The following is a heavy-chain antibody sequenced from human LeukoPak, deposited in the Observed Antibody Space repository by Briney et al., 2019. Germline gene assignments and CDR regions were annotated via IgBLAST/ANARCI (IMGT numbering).Heavy chain of an antibody. J-gene: IGHJ4*02. D-gene: IGHD1-26*01. Sequence: PGGSLRLSCAASGFTFSNAWMNWVRQAPGKGLEWVSYISSSSSTIYYADSVKGRFTISRDNAKNSLYLQMNGLRAEDTAVYYCARDADRVGAKHDYWGQGTLVTVSS. CDR3: ARDADRVGAKHDY. CDR2: ISSSSSTI. V-gene: IGHV3-48*04. CDR1: GFTFSNAW.